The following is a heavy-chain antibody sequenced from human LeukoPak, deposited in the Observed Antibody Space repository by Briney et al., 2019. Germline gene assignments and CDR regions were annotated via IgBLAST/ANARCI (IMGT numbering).Heavy chain of an antibody. CDR3: ARDARLYYYYGMDV. J-gene: IGHJ6*02. D-gene: IGHD6-25*01. Sequence: SETLSLTCTVSGGSISSYYWSWIRQPAGKGLEWIGRIYTSGSTNYNPSLKSRVTMSVDTSKNQFSLKLSSVAAADTAVYYCARDARLYYYYGMDVWGQGTTVTVSS. V-gene: IGHV4-4*07. CDR2: IYTSGST. CDR1: GGSISSYY.